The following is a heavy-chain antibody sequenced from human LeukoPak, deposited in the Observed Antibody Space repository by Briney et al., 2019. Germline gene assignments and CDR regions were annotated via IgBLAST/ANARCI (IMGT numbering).Heavy chain of an antibody. CDR1: GFTFSSYS. Sequence: GGSLRLSCAASGFTFSSYSMNWVRQAPGKGLDWVSSISSSSSYIYYADSVKGRFTISRDNAKNSLYLQMNSLRAEDTAVYYCTRRAGGNLYDLDNWGQGTLVTVSS. D-gene: IGHD2-8*02. J-gene: IGHJ4*02. V-gene: IGHV3-21*04. CDR2: ISSSSSYI. CDR3: TRRAGGNLYDLDN.